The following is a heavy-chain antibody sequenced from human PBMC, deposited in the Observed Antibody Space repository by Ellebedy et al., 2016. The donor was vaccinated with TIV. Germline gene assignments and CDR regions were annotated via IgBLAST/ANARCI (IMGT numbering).Heavy chain of an antibody. CDR2: INAGNGNT. J-gene: IGHJ6*02. V-gene: IGHV1-3*01. D-gene: IGHD1-1*01. CDR1: AYTFTSYA. CDR3: AYSTGTAYYYGMDV. Sequence: AASVKVSCKASAYTFTSYAMHWVRQAPGQRLEWMGWINAGNGNTKYSQKFQGRVTITRDTSASTAHMELSSLRSEDTAVYYCAYSTGTAYYYGMDVWGQGTTVTVSS.